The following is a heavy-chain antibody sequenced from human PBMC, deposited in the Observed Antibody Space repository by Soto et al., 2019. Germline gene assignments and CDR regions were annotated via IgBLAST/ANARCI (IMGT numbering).Heavy chain of an antibody. CDR2: ISDSGGSP. Sequence: VQLLESGGGLVQPGGSLRLSCAASGFTFSSYAMNWVRQTPGEGLEWVSGISDSGGSPYYADSVKGRFTISRDNSKNTLYLQMDSLRAEDTGVYYCARYALGLSPWWYNWFDRWGQGTRVSVSS. D-gene: IGHD2-8*02. J-gene: IGHJ5*02. V-gene: IGHV3-23*01. CDR3: ARYALGLSPWWYNWFDR. CDR1: GFTFSSYA.